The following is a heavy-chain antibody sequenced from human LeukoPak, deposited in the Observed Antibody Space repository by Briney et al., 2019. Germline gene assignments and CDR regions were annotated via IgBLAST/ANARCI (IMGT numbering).Heavy chain of an antibody. CDR2: TPYDGNNK. V-gene: IGHV3-30-3*01. CDR3: AKGNWNDVESPSPDC. D-gene: IGHD1-1*01. J-gene: IGHJ4*02. CDR1: GFSFSSFA. Sequence: GGSLRLSCAASGFSFSSFAMHWVRQAPGKGLEWVAVTPYDGNNKYYADSVKGRFTISRDNSKNTLYLQMNSLRAEDTAVYYCAKGNWNDVESPSPDCWGQGTLVTVSS.